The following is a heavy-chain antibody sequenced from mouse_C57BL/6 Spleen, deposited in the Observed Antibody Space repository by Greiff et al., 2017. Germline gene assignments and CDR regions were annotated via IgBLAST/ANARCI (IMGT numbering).Heavy chain of an antibody. CDR3: ARHGNYDAMDY. D-gene: IGHD2-1*01. CDR2: ISSGGSYT. CDR1: GFTFSSYS. J-gene: IGHJ4*01. V-gene: IGHV5-6*01. Sequence: EVNVVESGGDLVKPGGSLKLSCAASGFTFSSYSMSWVRQTPDKRLEWVATISSGGSYTYYPDSVKGRFTISRDNAKNTLYLQMSSLKSEDTAMYYCARHGNYDAMDYWGQGTSVTVSS.